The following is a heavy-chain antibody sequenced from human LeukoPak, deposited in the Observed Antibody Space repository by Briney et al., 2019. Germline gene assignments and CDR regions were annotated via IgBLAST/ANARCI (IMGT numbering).Heavy chain of an antibody. CDR1: GFTFDDYA. D-gene: IGHD3-10*01. CDR3: AKGHLVRGDYYGMDV. J-gene: IGHJ6*02. V-gene: IGHV3-9*01. CDR2: ISWNSGSI. Sequence: PGGSLRLSCAASGFTFDDYAMHWVRQAPGKGLERVSGISWNSGSIGYADSVKGRFTISRDNAKNSLYLQMNSLRAEDTALYYCAKGHLVRGDYYGMDVWGQGTTVTVSS.